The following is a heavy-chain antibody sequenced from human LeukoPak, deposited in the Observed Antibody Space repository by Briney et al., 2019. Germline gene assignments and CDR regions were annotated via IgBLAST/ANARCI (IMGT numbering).Heavy chain of an antibody. D-gene: IGHD5-18*01. CDR1: GDSISSYY. J-gene: IGHJ3*02. CDR3: ARDKDSYGYGDAFDI. Sequence: PSETLSLTCTVSGDSISSYYWSWIRQPAGKGLGWIGRIYTSGSTNYNPSLKSRVTISVDTSKNQFSLKLSSVTAADTAVYYCARDKDSYGYGDAFDIWGQGTMVTVFS. V-gene: IGHV4-4*07. CDR2: IYTSGST.